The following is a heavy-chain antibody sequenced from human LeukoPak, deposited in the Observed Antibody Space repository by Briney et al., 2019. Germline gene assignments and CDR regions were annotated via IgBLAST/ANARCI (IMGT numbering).Heavy chain of an antibody. Sequence: PGGSLGLSCAASGFTFSSYWMHWVRQAPGKGLVWVSRSDGTNITYADSVKGRFTISRDNAKKTLYLQMNGLRADDTAVYYCARHPLKDWGQGTLVTVSS. V-gene: IGHV3-74*01. CDR2: SDGTNI. CDR1: GFTFSSYW. CDR3: ARHPLKD. J-gene: IGHJ4*02.